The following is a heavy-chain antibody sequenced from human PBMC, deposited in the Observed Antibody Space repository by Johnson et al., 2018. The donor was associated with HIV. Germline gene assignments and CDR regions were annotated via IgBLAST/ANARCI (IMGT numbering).Heavy chain of an antibody. V-gene: IGHV3-20*04. Sequence: VQLVESGGVVVQPGGSLRLSCAASGFTFDDYGMSWVRQAPGKGLEWVSGINWNGGSTYYANSVKGRFTISRDNSKNTLYLQMGSLRAEDMAVYYCARDLYDSSVGAFDIWGQGTMVSVSS. D-gene: IGHD3-22*01. CDR3: ARDLYDSSVGAFDI. CDR2: INWNGGST. CDR1: GFTFDDYG. J-gene: IGHJ3*02.